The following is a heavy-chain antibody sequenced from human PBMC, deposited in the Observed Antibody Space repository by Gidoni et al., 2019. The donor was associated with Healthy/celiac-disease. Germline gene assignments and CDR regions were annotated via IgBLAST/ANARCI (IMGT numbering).Heavy chain of an antibody. CDR3: ARTRDAMTTVTSFDY. CDR1: GGTFSSYA. V-gene: IGHV1-69*01. J-gene: IGHJ4*02. D-gene: IGHD4-17*01. Sequence: QVQLVQSGAEVKKPGSSVKVSCTASGGTFSSYAISWVRQAPGQGLEWMGGIIPIFGTANYAQKFQGRVTITADESTSTAYMELSSLRSEDTAVYYCARTRDAMTTVTSFDYWGQGTLVTVSS. CDR2: IIPIFGTA.